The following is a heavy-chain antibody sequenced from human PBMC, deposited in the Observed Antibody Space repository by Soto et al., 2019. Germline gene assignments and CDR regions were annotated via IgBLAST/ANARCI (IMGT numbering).Heavy chain of an antibody. CDR3: AAASGGMDV. V-gene: IGHV4-34*01. CDR2: INHSGST. Sequence: XETLSLTCAVYGGSFSGYYWSWIRQPPGKGLEWIGEINHSGSTNYNPSLKSRVTISVDTSKNQFSLKLSSVTAADTAVYYCAAASGGMDVWGQGTTVTVSS. CDR1: GGSFSGYY. D-gene: IGHD1-26*01. J-gene: IGHJ6*02.